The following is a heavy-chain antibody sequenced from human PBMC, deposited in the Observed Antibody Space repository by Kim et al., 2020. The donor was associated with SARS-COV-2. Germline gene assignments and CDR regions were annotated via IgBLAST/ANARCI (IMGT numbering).Heavy chain of an antibody. J-gene: IGHJ4*02. CDR2: ISGSGGST. V-gene: IGHV3-23*01. CDR1: GFTFSSYA. CDR3: AKAFDYYDSRGIDY. Sequence: GGSLRLSCAASGFTFSSYAMSWVRQAPGKGLEWVSAISGSGGSTYYADSVKGRFTISRDNSKNTLYLQMNSLRVEDTAVYYCAKAFDYYDSRGIDYWGQGTLVTVSS. D-gene: IGHD3-22*01.